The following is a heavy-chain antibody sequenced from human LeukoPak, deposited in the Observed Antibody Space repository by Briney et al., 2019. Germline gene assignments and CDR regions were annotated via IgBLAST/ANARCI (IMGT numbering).Heavy chain of an antibody. CDR1: GFSLSSSAGG. D-gene: IGHD3-22*01. J-gene: IGHJ4*02. CDR3: ASDYSDSSGYYSVDY. CDR2: IYWNDDK. Sequence: SGPTLVNPTQTLTLTRTFSGFSLSSSAGGVGWIRQPPGKALEWLALIYWNDDKRYSPSLRSRLTITKDTSKNQVVLTMTNMDPVDTATYYCASDYSDSSGYYSVDYWGQGTLVTVSS. V-gene: IGHV2-5*01.